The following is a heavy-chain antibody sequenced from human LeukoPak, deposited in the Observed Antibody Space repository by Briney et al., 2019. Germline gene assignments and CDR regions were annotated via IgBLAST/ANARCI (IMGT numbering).Heavy chain of an antibody. CDR2: IYSGGST. V-gene: IGHV3-66*02. D-gene: IGHD6-19*01. Sequence: GGSLRLSCAASGFTVSSNYMSWVRQAPGKGLEWVSVIYSGGSTYYADSVKGRFTISRDNSKSTLYLQINSLRAEDTAVYYCARNMVAGTLDYWGQGTLVTVSS. CDR3: ARNMVAGTLDY. J-gene: IGHJ4*02. CDR1: GFTVSSNY.